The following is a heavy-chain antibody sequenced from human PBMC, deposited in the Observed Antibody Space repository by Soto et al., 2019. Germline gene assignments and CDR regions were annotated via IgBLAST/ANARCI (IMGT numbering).Heavy chain of an antibody. D-gene: IGHD2-21*02. Sequence: QVQLQESGPGLVKPSETLSLTCTVSGGSISSYYWSWIRQPPGKGLEWIGYIYYSGSTNYNPSLTIRVTISVAPSTIQFSLRLSCVAAEDRAVYCCARHSSRLMYCGGVCSFDYWGQGTLVTVSS. J-gene: IGHJ4*02. V-gene: IGHV4-59*08. CDR3: ARHSSRLMYCGGVCSFDY. CDR1: GGSISSYY. CDR2: IYYSGST.